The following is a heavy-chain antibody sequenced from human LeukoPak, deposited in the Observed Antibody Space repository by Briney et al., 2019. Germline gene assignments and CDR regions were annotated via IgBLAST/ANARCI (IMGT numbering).Heavy chain of an antibody. D-gene: IGHD1/OR15-1a*01. CDR2: INPSGGST. CDR3: ARGCDNWNRGNWFDP. CDR1: GYSFTSYY. Sequence: ASVKVSCKASGYSFTSYYMHWVRQAPGQGLEWMGIINPSGGSTSYAQKFQGRVTMTRDMSTSTVYMELSSLRSEDTAVYYCARGCDNWNRGNWFDPWGQGTLVTVSS. V-gene: IGHV1-46*01. J-gene: IGHJ5*02.